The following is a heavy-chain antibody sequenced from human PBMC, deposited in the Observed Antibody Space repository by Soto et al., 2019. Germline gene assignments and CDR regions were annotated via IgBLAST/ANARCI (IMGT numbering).Heavy chain of an antibody. Sequence: QVQLVQSGAEVKKPGSSVKVSCKASGGPFSNYGVSWVRQAPGQGLEWMGGIIPIFGTTNFAQKFQGRVTMTADAASTTVHMELCSLRSGDTAVYCGARERVIRGVITMCDYVGQGTLVTVSS. CDR1: GGPFSNYG. CDR3: ARERVIRGVITMCDY. V-gene: IGHV1-69*01. D-gene: IGHD3-10*01. J-gene: IGHJ4*02. CDR2: IIPIFGTT.